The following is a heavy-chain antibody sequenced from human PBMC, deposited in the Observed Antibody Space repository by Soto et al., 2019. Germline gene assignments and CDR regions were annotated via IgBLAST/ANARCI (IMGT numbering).Heavy chain of an antibody. Sequence: PSETLSLTCTVSGGSISSGGYYWSWIRQHPGKGLEWIGYIYYSGSTYYNPPLKSRVTISVDTSKNQFSLKLSSVTAADTAVYYCARATLETGTTVLASPDHFDPWGQGTLVTVSS. CDR3: ARATLETGTTVLASPDHFDP. D-gene: IGHD1-7*01. J-gene: IGHJ5*02. V-gene: IGHV4-31*03. CDR2: IYYSGST. CDR1: GGSISSGGYY.